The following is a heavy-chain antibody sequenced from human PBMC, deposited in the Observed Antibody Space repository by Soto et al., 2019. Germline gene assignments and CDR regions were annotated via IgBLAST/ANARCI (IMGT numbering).Heavy chain of an antibody. V-gene: IGHV3-7*01. CDR3: VCGGNFFVY. CDR1: GFTFSTYW. D-gene: IGHD2-21*01. J-gene: IGHJ4*02. Sequence: EVQLVESGGGLVQPGGSLRLPCAASGFTFSTYWMTWVRQPPGKGLEWVASINQDGSERYYVDSVRGRFTIARDNAKNSLCLQMNSLRAEDRAVYDCVCGGNFFVYWGQGTLVTVSP. CDR2: INQDGSER.